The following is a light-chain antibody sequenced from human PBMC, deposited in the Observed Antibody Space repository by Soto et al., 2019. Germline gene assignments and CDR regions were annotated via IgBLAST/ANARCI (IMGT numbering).Light chain of an antibody. CDR2: GAS. CDR3: QQSYSLPLT. Sequence: DIQMTQSPSSLSASVGDRVAITCRSSQSISDYLNWYQQKQGKALKLVIDGASNLQSGVPPRFSGSGSGSEFTLTISGLQPDDFAIYFCQQSYSLPLTFGPGTKVDIK. J-gene: IGKJ3*01. V-gene: IGKV1-39*01. CDR1: QSISDY.